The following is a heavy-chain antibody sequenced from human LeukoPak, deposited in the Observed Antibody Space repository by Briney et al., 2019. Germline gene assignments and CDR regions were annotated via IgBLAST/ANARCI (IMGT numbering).Heavy chain of an antibody. CDR3: AREPAYHDIGNFDY. V-gene: IGHV3-21*06. Sequence: GGSLRLSCAASGFTFSSYTMNWVRQAPGKGLEWVSSISSSSSYIYYADSVKGRFTISRDNAKNSLYLQMNSPRAEDTAVYYCAREPAYHDIGNFDYWGQGTLVTVSS. D-gene: IGHD3-22*01. CDR1: GFTFSSYT. J-gene: IGHJ4*02. CDR2: ISSSSSYI.